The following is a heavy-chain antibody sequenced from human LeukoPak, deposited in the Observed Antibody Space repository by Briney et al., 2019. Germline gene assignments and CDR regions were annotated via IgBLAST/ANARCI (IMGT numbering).Heavy chain of an antibody. J-gene: IGHJ4*02. V-gene: IGHV4-39*01. CDR3: AYTNFGIAVAGGY. D-gene: IGHD6-19*01. CDR1: GGSISSSTYY. CDR2: IYYSGSA. Sequence: PSETLSLTCSVSGGSISSSTYYWGWIRQPPGKGLEWIGSIYYSGSAYYNLSLKSRVTISVDTSENQVSLKVSSVTAADTAVYYCAYTNFGIAVAGGYWGQGTLVTVS.